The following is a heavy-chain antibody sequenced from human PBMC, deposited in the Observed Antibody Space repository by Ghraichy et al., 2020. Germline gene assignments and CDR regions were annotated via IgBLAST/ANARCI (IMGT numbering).Heavy chain of an antibody. D-gene: IGHD4-17*01. CDR3: AREWIYGDSPSFDY. Sequence: GGSLRLSCTASGFTFSSYWMHWVRQAPGKGLVWVSRINSDGSSTSYADSVKGRFTISRDNAKNTLYLQMNSLRAEDTAVYYCAREWIYGDSPSFDYWGQGTLVTVSS. CDR2: INSDGSST. V-gene: IGHV3-74*01. CDR1: GFTFSSYW. J-gene: IGHJ4*02.